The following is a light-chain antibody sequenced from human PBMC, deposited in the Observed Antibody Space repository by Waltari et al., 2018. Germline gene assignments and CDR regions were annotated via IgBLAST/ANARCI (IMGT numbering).Light chain of an antibody. CDR1: SANIGSNP. J-gene: IGLJ1*01. CDR2: NNS. V-gene: IGLV1-44*01. CDR3: AAWDDSLSGYV. Sequence: QSVLTQPPSASGTPGQRVTISCSGSSANIGSNPVNWYQQLPGTAPKLLINNNSQRPSGVPARFPGSKSGPSASLAISGLLSDDEAEYYCAAWDDSLSGYVFGTGTNVSVL.